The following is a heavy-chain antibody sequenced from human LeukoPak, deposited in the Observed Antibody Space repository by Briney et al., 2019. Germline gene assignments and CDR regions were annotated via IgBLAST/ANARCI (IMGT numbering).Heavy chain of an antibody. CDR2: VKKDASEK. J-gene: IGHJ4*02. CDR3: ARLEFKYSYGPDYFDY. D-gene: IGHD5-18*01. Sequence: GGSLRLSCAASGFTFSNNWMTWVRQAPGKGLEWVASVKKDASEKYYVDSVKGRFTISRDNAKNSLYLQMSSLRVEDTAVYYCARLEFKYSYGPDYFDYWGQGTLVTVSS. V-gene: IGHV3-7*01. CDR1: GFTFSNNW.